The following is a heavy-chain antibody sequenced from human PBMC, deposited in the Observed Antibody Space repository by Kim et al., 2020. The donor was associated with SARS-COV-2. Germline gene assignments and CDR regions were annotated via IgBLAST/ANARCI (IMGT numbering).Heavy chain of an antibody. D-gene: IGHD5-12*01. Sequence: SETLSLTCTVSGGSISSYYWSWIRQPPGKGPECIGYIYYSGSTNYNPSLKSRVTISADTSKNQFSLKLSSVTAADTAVYYCARHVSLVYSAYDSDYFDYWGQGTLVTVSS. CDR2: IYYSGST. CDR3: ARHVSLVYSAYDSDYFDY. CDR1: GGSISSYY. J-gene: IGHJ4*02. V-gene: IGHV4-59*08.